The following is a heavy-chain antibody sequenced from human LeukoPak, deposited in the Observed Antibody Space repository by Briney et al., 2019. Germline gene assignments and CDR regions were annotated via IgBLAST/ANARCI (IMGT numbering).Heavy chain of an antibody. D-gene: IGHD5-18*01. CDR3: ARETKYGGYSYGFLDY. Sequence: GGSLRLSCGASGFTFSSFGMHWLRQAPGKGLEWVAIIWYDGSDKYYSDSVKGRFTISRDNSNNTLYLQMNSLRDEDTAVYYCARETKYGGYSYGFLDYWGQGTPVTVSS. CDR1: GFTFSSFG. V-gene: IGHV3-30*02. J-gene: IGHJ4*02. CDR2: IWYDGSDK.